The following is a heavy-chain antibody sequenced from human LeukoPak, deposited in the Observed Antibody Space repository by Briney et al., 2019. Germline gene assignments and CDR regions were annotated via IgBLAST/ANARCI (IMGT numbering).Heavy chain of an antibody. V-gene: IGHV3-53*01. CDR3: ARLIIQLNDAFDI. CDR2: IYSGGTT. D-gene: IGHD5-18*01. Sequence: GGSLRLSCAASGFSVSSNYVSWVRQAPGKGLEWVSVIYSGGTTYYADSVKGRFTISRDNSKNTLYLQMNSLRAEDTAVYYCARLIIQLNDAFDIWGQGTMVTVSS. J-gene: IGHJ3*02. CDR1: GFSVSSNY.